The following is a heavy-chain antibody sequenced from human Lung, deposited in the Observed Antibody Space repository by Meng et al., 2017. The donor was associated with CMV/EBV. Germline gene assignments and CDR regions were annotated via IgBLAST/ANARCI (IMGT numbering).Heavy chain of an antibody. CDR1: TYTIGGND. J-gene: IGHJ4*02. CDR2: INNNVAT. V-gene: IGHV1-18*01. Sequence: VHLLEAGAAMQGPADSVRCSCNASTYTIGGNDILWVGQAPGQGLEGMVCINNNVATYPAPNFQGGVTMTTDTHTKTAFMVLRSLTYDGAAVYYCASAAPGRSYCDYWGQGTLVTVSS. D-gene: IGHD2-15*01. CDR3: ASAAPGRSYCDY.